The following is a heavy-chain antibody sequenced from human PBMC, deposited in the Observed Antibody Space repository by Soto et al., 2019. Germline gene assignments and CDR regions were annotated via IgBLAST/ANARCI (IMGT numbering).Heavy chain of an antibody. D-gene: IGHD6-13*01. V-gene: IGHV4-39*07. J-gene: IGHJ4*02. CDR1: GGSISSSSSY. CDR3: ASSYGNAWYTY. CDR2: IYYIGNT. Sequence: KPSETLSLTCTVSGGSISSSSSYWGWIRQPPGKGLEWVGSIYYIGNTYYNPSLGSRLTMSVDRSKNQFSLKLSSVTAADTAVYYCASSYGNAWYTYWGQGTLVTVSS.